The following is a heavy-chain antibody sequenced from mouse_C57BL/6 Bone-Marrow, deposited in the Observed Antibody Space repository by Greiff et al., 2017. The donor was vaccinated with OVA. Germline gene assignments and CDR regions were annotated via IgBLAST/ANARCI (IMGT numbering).Heavy chain of an antibody. CDR2: IYPGGGYT. Sequence: QVQLQQSGAELVRPGTSVKMSCKASGYTFTNYWIGWAKQRPGHGLEWIGDIYPGGGYTNYNEKFKGKATLTADKSSSTAYMQFSSLTSEDSAVYYCARRTGPWYFDVWGTGTTVTVSS. CDR3: ARRTGPWYFDV. CDR1: GYTFTNYW. D-gene: IGHD4-1*01. J-gene: IGHJ1*03. V-gene: IGHV1-63*01.